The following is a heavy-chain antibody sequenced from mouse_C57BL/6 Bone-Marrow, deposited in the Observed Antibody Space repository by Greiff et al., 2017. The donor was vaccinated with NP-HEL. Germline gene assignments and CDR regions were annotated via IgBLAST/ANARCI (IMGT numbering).Heavy chain of an antibody. Sequence: DVQLVESGGDLVKPGGSLKLSCAASGFTFTSYGMSWVRQTPDQRLEWVATISRGGSYTYYPDSLKGRFTISKDNAKNTMYLQMSSLKSEDTAMCECARHPGEFLAYWGQGTLVTVSA. J-gene: IGHJ3*01. CDR2: ISRGGSYT. V-gene: IGHV5-6*01. D-gene: IGHD4-1*01. CDR3: ARHPGEFLAY. CDR1: GFTFTSYG.